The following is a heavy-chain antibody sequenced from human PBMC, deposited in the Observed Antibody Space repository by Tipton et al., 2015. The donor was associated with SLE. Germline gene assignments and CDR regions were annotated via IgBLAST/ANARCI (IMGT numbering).Heavy chain of an antibody. CDR2: IYYSGST. V-gene: IGHV4-39*07. J-gene: IGHJ2*01. D-gene: IGHD3-3*01. Sequence: TLSLTCTVSCGSISSSSYYWGWIRQPPGKGLEWIGSIYYSGSTYYNPSLKSRVTISVDTSKNQFSLKLSSVTAADTAVYYCARGVWSGSFFDLWGRGTLVTVSS. CDR3: ARGVWSGSFFDL. CDR1: CGSISSSSYY.